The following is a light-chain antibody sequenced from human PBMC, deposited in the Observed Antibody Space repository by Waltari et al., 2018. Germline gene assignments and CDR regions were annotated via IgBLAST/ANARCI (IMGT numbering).Light chain of an antibody. CDR1: QSISTN. V-gene: IGKV3-15*01. CDR3: QQYDKWLRYS. CDR2: GAS. J-gene: IGKJ2*01. Sequence: IVMTQSPATLSVSPGERATLSCRASQSISTNLAWFQEEPGQAPRLLLYGASTRATGVPARFSGSGSGTYFTLVISSLQSEDFAVYYCQQYDKWLRYSFGQGTKLEIK.